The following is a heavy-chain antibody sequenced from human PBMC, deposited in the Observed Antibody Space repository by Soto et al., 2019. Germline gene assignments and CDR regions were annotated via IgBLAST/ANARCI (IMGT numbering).Heavy chain of an antibody. CDR3: ARALENYYDSSGRDAFDI. J-gene: IGHJ3*02. V-gene: IGHV1-69*13. CDR2: IIPIFGTA. Sequence: SVKVSCKASGGTFSSYAISWVRQAPGQGLEWMGGIIPIFGTANYAQQFQGRVTITADESTSTAYMELSSLRSEDTAVYYCARALENYYDSSGRDAFDILGQGTMVTVSS. D-gene: IGHD3-22*01. CDR1: GGTFSSYA.